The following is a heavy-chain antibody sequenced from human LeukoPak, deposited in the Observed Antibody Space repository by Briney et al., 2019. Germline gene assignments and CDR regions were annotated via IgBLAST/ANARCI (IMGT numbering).Heavy chain of an antibody. CDR1: GFTFSSYA. Sequence: GGSLRLSCAASGFTFSSYAMSWVRQAPGKGLEWVAVIWYDGSNKYYADSVKGRFTISRDNSKNTLYLQMNSLRAEDTAVYYCAREFAGYRNPSFDYWGQGTLVTVSS. V-gene: IGHV3-33*08. D-gene: IGHD3-9*01. J-gene: IGHJ4*02. CDR2: IWYDGSNK. CDR3: AREFAGYRNPSFDY.